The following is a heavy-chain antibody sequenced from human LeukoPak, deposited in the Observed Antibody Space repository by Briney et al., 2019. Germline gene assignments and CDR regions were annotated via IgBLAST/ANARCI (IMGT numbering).Heavy chain of an antibody. D-gene: IGHD3-10*01. CDR2: INHSGSN. Sequence: PSETLSLTCAVYGGSFSGYYWSWIRQPPGKGLEWIGEINHSGSNNYNPSLKSRVTISVDTSTIQFSLKLSPVTPAHTAVYYCARNGYYYGSGELDYWGQGTLVTVSS. J-gene: IGHJ4*02. CDR3: ARNGYYYGSGELDY. V-gene: IGHV4-34*01. CDR1: GGSFSGYY.